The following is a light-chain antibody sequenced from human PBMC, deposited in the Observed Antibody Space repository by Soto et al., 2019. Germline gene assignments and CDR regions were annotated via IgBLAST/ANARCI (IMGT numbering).Light chain of an antibody. CDR1: QSLRSGD. CDR2: GAS. V-gene: IGKV3-20*01. CDR3: NQYATSPRT. Sequence: PGERATLSCRASQSLRSGDLACYQQIPGQAPGLLIYGASSRATGIPDGFSGSGSGTDFNLTVSRLAPEDFAVYYCNQYATSPRTFGQGTKVEIK. J-gene: IGKJ1*01.